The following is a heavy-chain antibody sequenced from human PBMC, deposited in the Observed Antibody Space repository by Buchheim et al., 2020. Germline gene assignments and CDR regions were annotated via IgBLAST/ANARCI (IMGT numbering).Heavy chain of an antibody. Sequence: EVQLLESGGGLVQPGGSLRLSCAASGFTFSSYAMSWVRQAPGKGLEWVSAISGSGGSTYYADSVKGRFTISREHSKNKRYLQMNSLRAEDTAVYYCAKAAQYYDFWSGYPNWFDPWGQGTL. CDR2: ISGSGGST. V-gene: IGHV3-23*01. J-gene: IGHJ5*02. CDR3: AKAAQYYDFWSGYPNWFDP. CDR1: GFTFSSYA. D-gene: IGHD3-3*01.